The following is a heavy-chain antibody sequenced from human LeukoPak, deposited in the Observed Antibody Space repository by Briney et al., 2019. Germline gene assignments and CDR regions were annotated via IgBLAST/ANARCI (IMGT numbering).Heavy chain of an antibody. Sequence: GGSLRLSCAASGFTFSSYWMHWVRQAPGKGLVWVSRIKSDGSNTNYADSVKGRFTISRDNAKNTLYLQMNSLRAEDTAVYYCAGSTYSGSHWDAFDIWGQGTMVAVSS. J-gene: IGHJ3*02. CDR1: GFTFSSYW. CDR2: IKSDGSNT. D-gene: IGHD1-26*01. CDR3: AGSTYSGSHWDAFDI. V-gene: IGHV3-74*01.